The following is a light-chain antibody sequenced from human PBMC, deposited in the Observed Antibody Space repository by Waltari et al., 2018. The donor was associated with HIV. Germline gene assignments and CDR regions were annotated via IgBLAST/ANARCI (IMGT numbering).Light chain of an antibody. Sequence: QSALTQPASVSGSLGQSITFSCTGTSSDIGSYNYVSWYQQHPGKAPKIIIYDVTNRPSGVSNRFSGSKSGNTASRTISGLQAEDEADYYCTSFTSSSAWVFGGGTMLTVL. CDR3: TSFTSSSAWV. CDR2: DVT. CDR1: SSDIGSYNY. J-gene: IGLJ3*02. V-gene: IGLV2-14*03.